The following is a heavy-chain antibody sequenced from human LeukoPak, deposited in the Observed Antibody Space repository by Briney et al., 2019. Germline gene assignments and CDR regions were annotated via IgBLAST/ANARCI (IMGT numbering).Heavy chain of an antibody. J-gene: IGHJ6*03. V-gene: IGHV4-30-2*01. CDR1: GGSISRGGYY. D-gene: IGHD5-18*01. Sequence: SQTLSLTCTVSGGSISRGGYYGSWIRQPPGKALEWIGYIYRSGSTYYNPPLKSRVTISGDRSKNQFSLKLSSVTAADTAVYYCAREEVDVDTAYYMDVWGKGTTVTVSS. CDR2: IYRSGST. CDR3: AREEVDVDTAYYMDV.